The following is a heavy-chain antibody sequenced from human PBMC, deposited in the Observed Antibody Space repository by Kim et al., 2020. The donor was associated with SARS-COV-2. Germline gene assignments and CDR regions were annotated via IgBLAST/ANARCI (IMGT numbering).Heavy chain of an antibody. D-gene: IGHD3-16*01. CDR1: GDSVSNNKVA. J-gene: IGHJ4*02. CDR3: ARHFGDFDS. V-gene: IGHV6-1*01. Sequence: SQTLSLTCAISGDSVSNNKVAWNWIRQSPSRGLEWLGRTYYRSTWSNDYALSVKSRITIKPDTSKNQFSLQLSSVTPEDTAVYYCARHFGDFDSWGQGTL. CDR2: TYYRSTWSN.